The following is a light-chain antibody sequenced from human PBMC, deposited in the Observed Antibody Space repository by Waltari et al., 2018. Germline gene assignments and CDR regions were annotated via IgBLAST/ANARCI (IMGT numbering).Light chain of an antibody. CDR1: QSVSSS. CDR2: DAS. CDR3: QQRSNWPYT. V-gene: IGKV3-11*01. Sequence: EIVLTQSPATLSLSPGDRATLSCRASQSVSSSVAWYQQKPGQAPGLLIYDASNRAPGIPSRFSGSGSATDFTLTISSLEPEDFAVYYCQQRSNWPYTFGQGTKLEIK. J-gene: IGKJ2*01.